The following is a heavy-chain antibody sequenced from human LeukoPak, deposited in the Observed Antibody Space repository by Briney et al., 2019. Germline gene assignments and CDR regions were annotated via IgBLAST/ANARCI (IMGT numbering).Heavy chain of an antibody. D-gene: IGHD3-22*01. CDR2: IYHSGST. Sequence: SQTLSLTCAVSGGSISSGGYSWSWIRQPPGKGLEWIGYIYHSGSTYYNPSLKSRVTISVDRSKNQISLKLCSVTAADTAVYYCAAYYYDSSGLDYWGQGTLVTVSS. J-gene: IGHJ4*02. V-gene: IGHV4-30-2*01. CDR1: GGSISSGGYS. CDR3: AAYYYDSSGLDY.